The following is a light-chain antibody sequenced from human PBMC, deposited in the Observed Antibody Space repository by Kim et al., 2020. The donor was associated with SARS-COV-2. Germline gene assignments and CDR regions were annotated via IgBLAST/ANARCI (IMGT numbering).Light chain of an antibody. CDR3: SSYTSSSTYV. CDR1: SSDIGGYNY. CDR2: EVS. J-gene: IGLJ1*01. V-gene: IGLV2-14*01. Sequence: GQSLTNACTGSSSDIGGYNYVSWYQQHPGKAPKLMIYEVSNRPSGVSNRFSGSKSGNTASLTISGLQAEDEADYFCSSYTSSSTYVFGTGTKVTVL.